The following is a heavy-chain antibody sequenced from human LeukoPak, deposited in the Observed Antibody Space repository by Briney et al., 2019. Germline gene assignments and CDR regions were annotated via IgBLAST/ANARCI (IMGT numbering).Heavy chain of an antibody. CDR1: GFDFSSNW. D-gene: IGHD3-3*01. Sequence: GGSLRLSCAASGFDFSSNWMHWVRHAPGQGLVWVSRIKGDGISINYADSVKGRFTISRDIAKNTLYLQMNSLRAEDTGVYYCAKDHYWSIDYWGRGTLVTVSS. V-gene: IGHV3-74*01. CDR3: AKDHYWSIDY. J-gene: IGHJ4*02. CDR2: IKGDGISI.